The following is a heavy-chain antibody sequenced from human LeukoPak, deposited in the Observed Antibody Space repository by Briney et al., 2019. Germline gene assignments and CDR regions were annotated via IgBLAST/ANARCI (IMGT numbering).Heavy chain of an antibody. J-gene: IGHJ4*02. CDR1: GDSISSYY. D-gene: IGHD1-7*01. Sequence: ETLSLTCTVSGDSISSYYWRWIRQPPGKGLEWIGYISYTGSTNYNPSLKSRVTMSVDTSKNQFSLNLSSVTAADTAVYYCASNTGTVFDYWGQGARVTVSS. CDR2: ISYTGST. CDR3: ASNTGTVFDY. V-gene: IGHV4-59*01.